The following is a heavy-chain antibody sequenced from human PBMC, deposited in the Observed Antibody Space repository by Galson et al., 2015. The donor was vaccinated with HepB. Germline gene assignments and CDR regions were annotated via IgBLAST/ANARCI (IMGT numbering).Heavy chain of an antibody. CDR2: ISGSGGST. D-gene: IGHD3-10*01. CDR3: AKRAVRGLWGYYFYGMDV. V-gene: IGHV3-23*01. CDR1: GFTFTSYD. Sequence: SLRLSCAASGFTFTSYDMSWVRQAPGKGLEWVSAISGSGGSTYYADPVKGRFTISRDNSKNTLYLQMNSLRAEDTAVYYCAKRAVRGLWGYYFYGMDVWGQGTTVTVSS. J-gene: IGHJ6*02.